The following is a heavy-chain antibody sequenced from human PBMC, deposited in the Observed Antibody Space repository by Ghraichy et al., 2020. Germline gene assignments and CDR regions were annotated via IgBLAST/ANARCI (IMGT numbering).Heavy chain of an antibody. J-gene: IGHJ6*02. D-gene: IGHD2-15*01. CDR1: GGSISSDDW. V-gene: IGHV4-4*02. CDR2: IFHSGNT. CDR3: ASFPPVYAKRWSAHFHMDV. Sequence: SETLSLTCVVSGGSISSDDWWSWVRQPPGKGLEWIGEIFHSGNTNYNPSLQSRVTISADKSKNQFSLKLTYVTAAVSAVYYCASFPPVYAKRWSAHFHMDVWGQGTKVTVSS.